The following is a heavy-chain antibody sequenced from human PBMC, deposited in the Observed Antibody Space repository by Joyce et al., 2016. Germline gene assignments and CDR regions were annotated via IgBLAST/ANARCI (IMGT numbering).Heavy chain of an antibody. CDR2: IIDSGDST. D-gene: IGHD6-19*01. CDR3: AKGGMAGTSIHYYYYMDV. CDR1: GFTFSIYA. J-gene: IGHJ6*03. V-gene: IGHV3-23*01. Sequence: EVQLLASGGNLVQPGGSLRLSCAVSGFTFSIYAMGWVRQAPGKGLEWVSAIIDSGDSTYYADSVKGRFTISRDNSKNTLYLQMNRLRAEDTAIYYCAKGGMAGTSIHYYYYMDVWGKGTTVTVSS.